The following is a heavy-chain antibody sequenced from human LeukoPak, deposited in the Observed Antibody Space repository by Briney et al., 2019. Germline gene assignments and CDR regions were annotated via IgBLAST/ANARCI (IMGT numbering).Heavy chain of an antibody. J-gene: IGHJ4*02. CDR1: GFTFSSYS. V-gene: IGHV3-21*04. Sequence: GGSLRLSCAASGFTFSSYSMNWVRQAPGKGLEWVSSISSSSSYIYYADSVKGRFTISRDNAKNSLYLQMNSLRAEDTAVYYCAKAGVYAIVFGYFDYWGQGTLVTVSS. D-gene: IGHD2-8*01. CDR3: AKAGVYAIVFGYFDY. CDR2: ISSSSSYI.